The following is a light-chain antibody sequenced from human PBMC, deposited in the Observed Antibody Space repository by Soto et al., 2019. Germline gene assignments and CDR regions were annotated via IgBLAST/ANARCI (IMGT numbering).Light chain of an antibody. CDR3: KSYTGSNTYV. V-gene: IGLV2-14*01. Sequence: QAGNVCGSPGQSITISCAGTSSDVGRYNYVSWYQQYPGEAPKFIIYDVTTRPSGVSNRFSGSKSGNTASLTISGLQAEDEANYYTKSYTGSNTYVFGTGPKVPAL. J-gene: IGLJ1*01. CDR1: SSDVGRYNY. CDR2: DVT.